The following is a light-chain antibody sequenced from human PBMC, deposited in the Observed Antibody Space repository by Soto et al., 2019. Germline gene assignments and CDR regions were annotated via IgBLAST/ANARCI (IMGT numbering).Light chain of an antibody. CDR2: KAS. CDR1: QTINVW. J-gene: IGKJ2*01. CDR3: QQYKAYSYT. Sequence: DIHMTQSPSTLSASVGDRVTITCRASQTINVWLAWYQQKPGKAPKLLISKASSLESGVPSRFSGSGSGTEFTLTISSLQPDDFATSYCQQYKAYSYTFGQGTELVVK. V-gene: IGKV1-5*03.